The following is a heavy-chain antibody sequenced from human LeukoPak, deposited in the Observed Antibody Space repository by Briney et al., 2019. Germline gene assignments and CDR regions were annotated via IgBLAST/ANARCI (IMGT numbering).Heavy chain of an antibody. V-gene: IGHV3-64*01. J-gene: IGHJ4*02. CDR2: ISSNGGST. CDR3: ARAEEVLGYCSSTSCYAFDY. CDR1: GFTFSSYA. Sequence: GGSLRLSCAASGFTFSSYAMHWVRQAPGKGLEYVSAISSNGGSTYYANSVKGRFTISRDNSKNTLYLQMGSLRAEDMAVYYCARAEEVLGYCSSTSCYAFDYWGQGTLVTVSS. D-gene: IGHD2-2*01.